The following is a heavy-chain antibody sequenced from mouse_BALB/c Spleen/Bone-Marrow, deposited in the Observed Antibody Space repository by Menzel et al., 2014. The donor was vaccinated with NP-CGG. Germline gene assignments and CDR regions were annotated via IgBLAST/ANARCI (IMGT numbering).Heavy chain of an antibody. CDR1: GFSLTNYG. D-gene: IGHD2-3*01. V-gene: IGHV2-5*01. J-gene: IGHJ4*01. Sequence: VKLVESGPGLVQSSQSLSITCTVSGFSLTNYGVHWVRQSPGKGLEWLGVIWRGGSTDYNAAFMSRLSTTRDNSKSQVFFKMNSLQADDTAIYYCAKNRRWTRAMDYWGQGTSVTVSS. CDR2: IWRGGST. CDR3: AKNRRWTRAMDY.